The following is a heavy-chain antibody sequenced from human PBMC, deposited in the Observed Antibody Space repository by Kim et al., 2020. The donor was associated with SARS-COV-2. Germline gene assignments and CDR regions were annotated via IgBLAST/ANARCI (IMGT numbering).Heavy chain of an antibody. CDR1: GGSISGYY. J-gene: IGHJ3*01. D-gene: IGHD1-26*01. V-gene: IGHV4-59*01. CDR3: ARAISGRPDAFDV. Sequence: SETLSLTCTVSGGSISGYYWSWIRQPPGKGLEWIGYIYYSGSTNYNPALKSRVTVSVDTSNNQFSLKLTSVTAADTAVYFCARAISGRPDAFDVWGQGTMVTVSS. CDR2: IYYSGST.